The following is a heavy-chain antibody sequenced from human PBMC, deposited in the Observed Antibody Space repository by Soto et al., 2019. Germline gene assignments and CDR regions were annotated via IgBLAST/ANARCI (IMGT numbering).Heavy chain of an antibody. CDR1: GDSISTYY. J-gene: IGHJ4*02. CDR2: IYYIGTT. V-gene: IGHV4-59*01. CDR3: ARGNLLYFDY. Sequence: SETLSLTCTVSGDSISTYYWNWIRQTPEKGLEWIAYIYYIGTTNYNPSLKSRVTISVDTSKNQFSLKLISVTPADTAVYYCARGNLLYFDYWGQGALVTVSS.